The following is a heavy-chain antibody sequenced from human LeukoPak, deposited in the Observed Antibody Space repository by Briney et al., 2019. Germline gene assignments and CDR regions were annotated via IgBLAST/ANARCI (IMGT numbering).Heavy chain of an antibody. J-gene: IGHJ3*02. CDR1: GGSISNY. CDR3: ARFVGSSWLAFDI. V-gene: IGHV4-59*01. CDR2: IHYSGST. D-gene: IGHD6-13*01. Sequence: SETLSLTCTVSGGSISNYWSWIRQPPGKGLECIGYIHYSGSTNYNPSLKSRVTISKDTSKNQFSLKLNSVTAADTALYYCARFVGSSWLAFDIWGQGTMVTVSP.